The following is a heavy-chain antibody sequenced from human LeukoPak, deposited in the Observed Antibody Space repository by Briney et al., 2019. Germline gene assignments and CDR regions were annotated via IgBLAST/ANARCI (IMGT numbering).Heavy chain of an antibody. V-gene: IGHV4-59*01. Sequence: SETLSLTCTVSGGSISSYYWSWIRQPPGKGLEWIGYIYYSGSTNYNPSLKSRVTISVATSKNQFSLELSSVTAADTAVYYCARDLGCSRSSGRFDWFDPWGQGTLVTVSS. CDR1: GGSISSYY. CDR3: ARDLGCSRSSGRFDWFDP. J-gene: IGHJ5*02. D-gene: IGHD6-6*01. CDR2: IYYSGST.